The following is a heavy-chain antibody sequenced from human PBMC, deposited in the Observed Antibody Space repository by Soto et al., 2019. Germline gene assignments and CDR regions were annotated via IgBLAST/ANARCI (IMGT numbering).Heavy chain of an antibody. D-gene: IGHD3-9*01. V-gene: IGHV3-23*01. J-gene: IGHJ3*02. Sequence: PGGSLRLSCAASGFTFSSYAMSWVRQAPGKGLEWVSAISGSGGSTYYADSVKGRFTISRDNSKNTLYLQMNSLRAEDTAVYYCAKGSSTLWAYYDILTGYGQALDAFDIWGQGTMVTVSS. CDR3: AKGSSTLWAYYDILTGYGQALDAFDI. CDR2: ISGSGGST. CDR1: GFTFSSYA.